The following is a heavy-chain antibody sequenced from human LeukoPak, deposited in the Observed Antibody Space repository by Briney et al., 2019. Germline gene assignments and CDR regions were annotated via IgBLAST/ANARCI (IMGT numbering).Heavy chain of an antibody. D-gene: IGHD3-10*01. Sequence: GGSLRLSCAASGFTFSSYSMNWVRQAPGKGLEWVSSISSSSSYIYYADSVKGRFTISRDNAKNSLYPQMNSLRAEDTAVYYCARDAYYGSGSYDYWGQGTLVTVSS. CDR1: GFTFSSYS. CDR2: ISSSSSYI. CDR3: ARDAYYGSGSYDY. V-gene: IGHV3-21*01. J-gene: IGHJ4*02.